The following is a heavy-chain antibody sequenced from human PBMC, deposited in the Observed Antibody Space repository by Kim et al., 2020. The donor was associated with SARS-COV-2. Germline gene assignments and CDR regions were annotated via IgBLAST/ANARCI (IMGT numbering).Heavy chain of an antibody. J-gene: IGHJ4*02. Sequence: SETLSLTCTVSGGSISSSSYYWGWIRQPPGKGLEWIGSIYYSGSTYYNPSLKSRVTISVDTSKNQFSLKLSSVTAADTAVYYCARHALVGYSSGWLGYFDDWGQGTLVTVSS. D-gene: IGHD6-13*01. V-gene: IGHV4-39*01. CDR1: GGSISSSSYY. CDR3: ARHALVGYSSGWLGYFDD. CDR2: IYYSGST.